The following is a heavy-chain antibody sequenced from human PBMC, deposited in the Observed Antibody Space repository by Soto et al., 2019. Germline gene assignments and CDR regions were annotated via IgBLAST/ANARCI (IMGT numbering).Heavy chain of an antibody. CDR3: ASWTTVTTSGDY. Sequence: SETLSLTCTVSGGSISSSSYYWGWIRQPPGKGLEWIGSIYYSGSTYYNPSLKSRVTISVDTSKNQFSLKLSSVTAADTAVYYCASWTTVTTSGDYWGQGTLVTVSS. D-gene: IGHD4-17*01. CDR2: IYYSGST. J-gene: IGHJ4*02. CDR1: GGSISSSSYY. V-gene: IGHV4-39*01.